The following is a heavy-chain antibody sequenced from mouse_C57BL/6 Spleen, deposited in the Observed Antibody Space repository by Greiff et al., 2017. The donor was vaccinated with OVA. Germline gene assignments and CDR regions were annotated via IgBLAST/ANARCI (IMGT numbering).Heavy chain of an antibody. D-gene: IGHD2-14*01. Sequence: VKLMESGAELARPGASVKLSCKASGYTFTSYGISWVKQRTGQGLEWIGEIYPRSGNTYYNEKFKGKATLTADKSSSTAYMELRSLTSEDSAVYFCAREGTTRYFDVWGTGTTVTVSS. V-gene: IGHV1-81*01. J-gene: IGHJ1*03. CDR2: IYPRSGNT. CDR3: AREGTTRYFDV. CDR1: GYTFTSYG.